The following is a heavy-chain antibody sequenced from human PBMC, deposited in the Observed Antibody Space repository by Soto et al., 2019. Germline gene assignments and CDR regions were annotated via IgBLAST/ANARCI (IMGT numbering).Heavy chain of an antibody. D-gene: IGHD5-12*01. J-gene: IGHJ3*02. CDR2: IYYSGST. CDR1: GGSISSYY. CDR3: ARLGYGKHDAFDI. V-gene: IGHV4-59*08. Sequence: PSETLSLTCTVSGGSISSYYWSWIRQPPGKGLEWIGYIYYSGSTNYNPSLKSRVTISVDTSKNQFSLKLSSVTAADTAVYYCARLGYGKHDAFDIWGQGTMVTVSS.